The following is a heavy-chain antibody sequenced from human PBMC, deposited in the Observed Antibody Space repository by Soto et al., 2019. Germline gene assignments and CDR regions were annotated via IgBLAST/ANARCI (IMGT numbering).Heavy chain of an antibody. V-gene: IGHV3-74*01. D-gene: IGHD3-3*01. CDR2: INSDGSST. CDR1: GFTFSSYW. J-gene: IGHJ6*02. Sequence: PGGSLRLSCAASGFTFSSYWMHWVRQAPGKGLVWVSRINSDGSSTSYADSVKGRFTISRDNAKNTLYLQMNSLRAEDTAVYYCARSYDYFWDYYYGMDVWGQGTTVTVPS. CDR3: ARSYDYFWDYYYGMDV.